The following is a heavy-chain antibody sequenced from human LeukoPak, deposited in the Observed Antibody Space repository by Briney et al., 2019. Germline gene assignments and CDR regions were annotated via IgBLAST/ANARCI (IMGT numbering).Heavy chain of an antibody. J-gene: IGHJ6*02. CDR3: ARNMYCSSTSCYVPYYYYGMDV. CDR2: MNPNSGNT. CDR1: GYTFTSYD. V-gene: IGHV1-8*01. D-gene: IGHD2-2*01. Sequence: ASVKVSCKASGYTFTSYDINWVRQATGQGLEWMGWMNPNSGNTGYAQKFQGRVTMTRNTSISTAYMKLSSLRSEDTAVYYCARNMYCSSTSCYVPYYYYGMDVWGQGTTVTVSS.